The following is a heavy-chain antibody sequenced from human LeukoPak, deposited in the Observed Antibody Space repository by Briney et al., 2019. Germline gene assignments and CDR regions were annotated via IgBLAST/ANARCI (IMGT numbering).Heavy chain of an antibody. CDR3: ARDNSVRDIAWWFDP. CDR2: INPSGSST. J-gene: IGHJ5*02. Sequence: ASVKVSCKVSGYTLTDLSMHWVRQTPGQGLEWMGLINPSGSSTLYAQKFQGRVTMTRDMSTTTDYMELSSLGSEDTAVYYCARDNSVRDIAWWFDPWGQGTLVTVSS. D-gene: IGHD3-16*02. CDR1: GYTLTDLS. V-gene: IGHV1-46*01.